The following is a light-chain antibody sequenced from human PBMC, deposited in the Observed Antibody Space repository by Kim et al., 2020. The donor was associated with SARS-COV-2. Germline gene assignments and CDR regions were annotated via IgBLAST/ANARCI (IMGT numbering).Light chain of an antibody. CDR2: GAS. Sequence: SPGERATLSCRTSQSVSSSNLAWYQQKAAQAPRLLIYGASSRATGIPDRFSGSGSGTDFTLTISRLEPEDFAVYYCQQYGNSPETFGQGTKVDIK. V-gene: IGKV3-20*01. J-gene: IGKJ1*01. CDR3: QQYGNSPET. CDR1: QSVSSSN.